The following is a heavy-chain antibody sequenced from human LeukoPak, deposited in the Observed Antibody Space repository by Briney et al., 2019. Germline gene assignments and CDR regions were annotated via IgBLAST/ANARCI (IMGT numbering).Heavy chain of an antibody. CDR1: GYTFTSYD. CDR2: MNPNSGNT. V-gene: IGHV1-8*01. CDR3: ARVRPIMGATLFDY. Sequence: GASVKVSCKASGYTFTSYDINWVRQATGQGLEWMGWMNPNSGNTGYAQKFQGRVTMTRNTSISTAYMELSSLRSEDTAVYYCARVRPIMGATLFDYWGQGTLVTVSS. J-gene: IGHJ4*02. D-gene: IGHD1-26*01.